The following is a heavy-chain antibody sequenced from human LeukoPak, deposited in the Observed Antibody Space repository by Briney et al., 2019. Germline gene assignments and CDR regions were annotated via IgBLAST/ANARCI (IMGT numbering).Heavy chain of an antibody. V-gene: IGHV1-18*01. CDR1: GYTFTNYG. CDR3: ARDAHSSGWYYAFDI. J-gene: IGHJ3*02. D-gene: IGHD6-19*01. CDR2: ISTYNGNT. Sequence: ASVKVSCKASGYTFTNYGVSWVRQAPGQGLERMGWISTYNGNTYYAQKLQGRVTMTTDTSTSTAYMELRSLRSDDTAVYYCARDAHSSGWYYAFDIWGQGTMVTVSS.